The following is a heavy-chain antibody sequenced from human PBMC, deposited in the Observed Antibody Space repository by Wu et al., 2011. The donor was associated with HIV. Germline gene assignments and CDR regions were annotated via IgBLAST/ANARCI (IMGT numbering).Heavy chain of an antibody. J-gene: IGHJ4*02. CDR1: GYTFNNYY. CDR2: INPSGGST. CDR3: ARDLVGAHYFDY. Sequence: QVQLVQSGAEVKKPGASVKISCKASGYTFNNYYMHWVRQAPGQGLEWMGIINPSGGSTTYTKKFQGRVTMTRDTSTNTVYMELSSLRSEDTVVFYCARDLVGAHYFDYWGQGTLVTVSS. V-gene: IGHV1-46*02. D-gene: IGHD1-26*01.